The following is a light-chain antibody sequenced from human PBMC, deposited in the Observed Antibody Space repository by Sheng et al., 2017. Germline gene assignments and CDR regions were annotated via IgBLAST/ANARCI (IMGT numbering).Light chain of an antibody. Sequence: QSALTQPASVSGSPGQSITISCTGTSSDIGGYDFVSWYQQHPGIAPKLMIYDVSNRPSGVSSRFSGSKSGNTASLTISGLQAEDEADYYCTSYTSSDTLLFGGGTKLTVL. CDR1: SSDIGGYDF. CDR2: DVS. J-gene: IGLJ2*01. V-gene: IGLV2-14*01. CDR3: TSYTSSDTLL.